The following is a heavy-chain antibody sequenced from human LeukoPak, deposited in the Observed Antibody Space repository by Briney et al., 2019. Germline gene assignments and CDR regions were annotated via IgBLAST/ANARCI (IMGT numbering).Heavy chain of an antibody. CDR2: ISGSGGST. CDR3: ARDGYSSPFYFDY. CDR1: GFTFSSYG. J-gene: IGHJ4*02. V-gene: IGHV3-23*01. Sequence: GGSLRLSCAASGFTFSSYGMSWVRQAPGKGLEWVSAISGSGGSTYYADSVKGRFTISRDNSKNTLYLQMNSLRAEDTAVYYCARDGYSSPFYFDYWGQGTLVTVSS. D-gene: IGHD6-6*01.